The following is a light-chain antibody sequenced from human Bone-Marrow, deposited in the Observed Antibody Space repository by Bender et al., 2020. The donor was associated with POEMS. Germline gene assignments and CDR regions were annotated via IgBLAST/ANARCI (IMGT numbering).Light chain of an antibody. V-gene: IGLV2-14*03. Sequence: QSALTQPASVSGSPGQSITMSCTGTSSDVGGYNYVSWYQQHPGKAPKLMIYGVSNRPSGVSNRFSGSKSGNSAFLTISGLQAEDEADYYCSSYTTTNTRYVFGGGTKVTVL. CDR1: SSDVGGYNY. CDR3: SSYTTTNTRYV. J-gene: IGLJ1*01. CDR2: GVS.